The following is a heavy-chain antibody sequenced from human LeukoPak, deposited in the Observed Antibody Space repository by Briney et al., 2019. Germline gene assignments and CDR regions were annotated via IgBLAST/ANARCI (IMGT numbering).Heavy chain of an antibody. CDR1: GYTFTSYG. J-gene: IGHJ4*02. CDR3: ARVPSVAVAGTFDY. V-gene: IGHV1-18*01. CDR2: ISAYNGNT. Sequence: EAXVKVSCKASGYTFTSYGISWVRQAPGQGLEWMGWISAYNGNTNYAQKLQGRVTMTTDTSTSTAYMELRSLRSDDTAVYYCARVPSVAVAGTFDYWGQGTLVTVSS. D-gene: IGHD6-19*01.